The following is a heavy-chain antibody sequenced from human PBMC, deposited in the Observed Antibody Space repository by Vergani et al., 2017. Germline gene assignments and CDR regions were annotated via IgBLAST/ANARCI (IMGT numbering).Heavy chain of an antibody. D-gene: IGHD6-19*01. V-gene: IGHV4-34*01. Sequence: QVQLQQWGAGLLKPSETLSLTCAVYGGSFRGYYWSWIRQPPGKGLEWIGEINHSGSTNYNTSLKSRVTISVDTSKNQFSLKLSSVTAADTAVYYCVRGGQWLLTESAFDIWGQGTMVTVSS. CDR2: INHSGST. J-gene: IGHJ3*02. CDR1: GGSFRGYY. CDR3: VRGGQWLLTESAFDI.